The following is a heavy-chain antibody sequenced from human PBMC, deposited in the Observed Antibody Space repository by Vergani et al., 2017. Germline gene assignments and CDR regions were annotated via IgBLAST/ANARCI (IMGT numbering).Heavy chain of an antibody. CDR2: IYPGDSDT. J-gene: IGHJ4*02. CDR3: ARQTTTYYDFWSGYYPDY. V-gene: IGHV5-51*01. Sequence: VQLVQSGAEVKKPGASVKVSCKASGYTFTSYSMHWVRQMPGKGLEWMGIIYPGDSDTRYSPSFQGQVTISADKSISTAYLQWSSLKASDTAMYYCARQTTTYYDFWSGYYPDYWGQGTLVTVSS. D-gene: IGHD3-3*01. CDR1: GYTFTSYS.